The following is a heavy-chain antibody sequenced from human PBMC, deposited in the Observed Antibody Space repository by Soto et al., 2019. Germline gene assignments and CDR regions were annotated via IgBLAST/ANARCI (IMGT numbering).Heavy chain of an antibody. J-gene: IGHJ4*02. CDR3: ARTKRSGGSCYPWSLDY. Sequence: SETLSRTCTVSGCSITTGGYYWSWIRQLPGKVLEWIGHIYYSASTYYNPSLKSRVSISLDTSKNQFSLKLSFVTAADTAMYYCARTKRSGGSCYPWSLDYWGQGTPVTFSS. D-gene: IGHD2-15*01. CDR2: IYYSAST. V-gene: IGHV4-31*03. CDR1: GCSITTGGYY.